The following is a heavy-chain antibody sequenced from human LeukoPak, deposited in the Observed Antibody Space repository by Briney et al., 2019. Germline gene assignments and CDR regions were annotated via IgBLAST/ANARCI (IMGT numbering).Heavy chain of an antibody. CDR3: ARGTMTTVTYYFDY. Sequence: SETLSLTCAVYGGSFSGYYWSWIRQPPGKGLEWFGEINHSGSTNYNPSLKSRVTISVDTSKNQFSLKLSPVTAADTAVYYCARGTMTTVTYYFDYWGQGTLVTVSS. CDR2: INHSGST. D-gene: IGHD4-17*01. V-gene: IGHV4-34*01. CDR1: GGSFSGYY. J-gene: IGHJ4*02.